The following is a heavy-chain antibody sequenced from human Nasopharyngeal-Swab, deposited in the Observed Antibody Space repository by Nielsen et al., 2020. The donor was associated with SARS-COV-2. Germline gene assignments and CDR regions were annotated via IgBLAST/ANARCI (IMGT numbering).Heavy chain of an antibody. CDR1: GFTFSDSA. J-gene: IGHJ4*02. CDR2: VRSKGNNYAT. D-gene: IGHD2-15*01. Sequence: GESLKISCAASGFTFSDSAIHWVRQASEKGLEWVGRVRSKGNNYATAYSASVKGRFIIFRDDPTNTAYLQVNSLKTEDTAMYYCTRCGGGCYSGRDYWGQGTLVTVSS. V-gene: IGHV3-73*01. CDR3: TRCGGGCYSGRDY.